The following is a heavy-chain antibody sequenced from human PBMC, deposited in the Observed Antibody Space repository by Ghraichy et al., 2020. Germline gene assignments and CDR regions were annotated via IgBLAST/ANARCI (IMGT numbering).Heavy chain of an antibody. CDR2: IIPIFGTA. Sequence: SVKVSCKASGGTFSSYAISWVRQAPGQGLEWMGGIIPIFGTANYAQKFQGRVTITADESTSTAYMELSSLRSEDTAVYYCARVVGYCSGGSCYETVFNYYYYYMDVWGKGTTVTVSS. CDR3: ARVVGYCSGGSCYETVFNYYYYYMDV. D-gene: IGHD2-15*01. V-gene: IGHV1-69*13. CDR1: GGTFSSYA. J-gene: IGHJ6*03.